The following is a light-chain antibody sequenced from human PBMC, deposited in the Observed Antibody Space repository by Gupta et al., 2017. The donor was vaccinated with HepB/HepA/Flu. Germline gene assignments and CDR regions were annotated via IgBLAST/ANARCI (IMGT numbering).Light chain of an antibody. Sequence: QSVLTQPPSATGTPGPRATITCSGTTSNIRSNTVNWYQELPGTAPKLLIYSNNQRPSGVPDRFPGSKSGTSASLAIRGLQSEDEADYYCAAWDDSLNGLDVFGAGTKVTVL. CDR3: AAWDDSLNGLDV. CDR1: TSNIRSNT. V-gene: IGLV1-44*01. CDR2: SNN. J-gene: IGLJ1*01.